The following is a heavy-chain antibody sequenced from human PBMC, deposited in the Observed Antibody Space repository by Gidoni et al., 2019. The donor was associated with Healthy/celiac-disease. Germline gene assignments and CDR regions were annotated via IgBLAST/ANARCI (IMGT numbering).Heavy chain of an antibody. D-gene: IGHD3-22*01. CDR3: TTQGYYRTFSNYYDSSGYYY. V-gene: IGHV3-15*01. J-gene: IGHJ4*02. CDR2: IKSKTDGGTT. Sequence: VRQAPGKGLEWVGRIKSKTDGGTTDYAAPVKGRFTISRDDSKNTLYLQMNSLKTEDTAVYYCTTQGYYRTFSNYYDSSGYYYWGQGTLVTVSS.